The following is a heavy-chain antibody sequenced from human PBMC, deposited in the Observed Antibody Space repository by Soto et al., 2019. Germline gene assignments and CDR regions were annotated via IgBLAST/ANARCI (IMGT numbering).Heavy chain of an antibody. CDR3: ARHSNIAASQFDH. V-gene: IGHV4-59*01. Sequence: SETLSLTCTVSGGSISSYYWSWIRQPPGKGLEWIGNIFHSGSTNYKASLKSRVTISLDTSKNQLSLKLNSVTAADTAVYYCARHSNIAASQFDHWGQGTLVTVSS. CDR2: IFHSGST. J-gene: IGHJ4*02. D-gene: IGHD6-6*01. CDR1: GGSISSYY.